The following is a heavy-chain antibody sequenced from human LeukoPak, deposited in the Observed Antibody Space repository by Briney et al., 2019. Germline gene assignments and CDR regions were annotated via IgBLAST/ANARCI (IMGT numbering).Heavy chain of an antibody. Sequence: GGSLRLSCAASGFTFSSYAMSWVRQAPGKGLEWVSTISDSGGSTYYADSVKGRFTISRDNSKNTLYLQMNSLRAEDTAVYYCAKRGTVTTFGHCNYWGQGTLVTVSS. CDR3: AKRGTVTTFGHCNY. CDR1: GFTFSSYA. J-gene: IGHJ4*02. CDR2: ISDSGGST. V-gene: IGHV3-23*01. D-gene: IGHD4-17*01.